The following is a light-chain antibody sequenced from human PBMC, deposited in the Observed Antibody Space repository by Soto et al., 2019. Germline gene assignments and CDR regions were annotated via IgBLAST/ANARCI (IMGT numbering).Light chain of an antibody. CDR2: EVT. CDR3: CSYADNTDYV. CDR1: SSDVGAYNY. Sequence: QSALTQPPSASGSLGQSVTISCTGTSSDVGAYNYVSWYQQHPGKAPKLMIYEVTRRPSGVPDRFSGSKSGNTASLNVSGLQAEDEADYYCCSYADNTDYVFGTGTKSPS. V-gene: IGLV2-8*01. J-gene: IGLJ1*01.